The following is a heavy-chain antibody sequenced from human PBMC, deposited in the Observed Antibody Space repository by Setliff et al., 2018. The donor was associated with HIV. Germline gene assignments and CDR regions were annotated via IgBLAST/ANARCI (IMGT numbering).Heavy chain of an antibody. Sequence: ASVKVSCKASGGTFRSHEISWVRQAPGQGLEWMGGIVPILNTGNYAPKFQGRVTITADESTTTAYMELSSRRSEDTAVYYCARIPNHSSGFDYWGQGTPVTVSS. CDR2: IVPILNTG. CDR1: GGTFRSHE. V-gene: IGHV1-69*13. D-gene: IGHD3-22*01. J-gene: IGHJ4*02. CDR3: ARIPNHSSGFDY.